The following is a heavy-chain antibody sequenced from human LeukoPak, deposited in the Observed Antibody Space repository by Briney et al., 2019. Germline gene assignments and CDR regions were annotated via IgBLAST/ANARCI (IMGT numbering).Heavy chain of an antibody. CDR2: IYTSGST. D-gene: IGHD3-22*01. CDR1: GGSISSYY. Sequence: SETLSLTCTVSGGSISSYYWSWIRQPAGKGLEWIGRIYTSGSTNYNPSLKSRVTVSVDTSKNQFSLKLSSVTAADTAVHFCARGPYSYDSSGAFDIWGQGTMVTVSS. J-gene: IGHJ3*02. V-gene: IGHV4-4*07. CDR3: ARGPYSYDSSGAFDI.